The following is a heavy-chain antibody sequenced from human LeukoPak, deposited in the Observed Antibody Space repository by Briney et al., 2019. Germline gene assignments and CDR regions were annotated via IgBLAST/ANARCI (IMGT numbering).Heavy chain of an antibody. CDR1: GFTFSDYY. J-gene: IGHJ4*02. CDR2: ISGNGGVI. V-gene: IGHV3-11*04. Sequence: GGSLGLSCAASGFTFSDYYMSWIRQAPGKGLEWLSYISGNGGVIQYADSVKGRFTISRDNAKNLLYLQMDSLRVEDTAIYYCARDPRTVRIWGQGTLVTVSS. D-gene: IGHD1-1*01. CDR3: ARDPRTVRI.